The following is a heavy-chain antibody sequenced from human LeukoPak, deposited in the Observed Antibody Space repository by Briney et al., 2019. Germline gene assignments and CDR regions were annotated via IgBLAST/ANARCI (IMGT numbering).Heavy chain of an antibody. D-gene: IGHD3-9*01. J-gene: IGHJ4*02. CDR3: ARDWLLRYSEGGLDY. CDR1: GYTFTGFY. CDR2: INPDSGDT. Sequence: GALVRVSCKASGYTFTGFYMHWVRQAPGQGLEWMGWINPDSGDTNYAQQFQGRVTMTRDTSISTAYVELSSLRSDDTAVYYCARDWLLRYSEGGLDYWGQGSLVTVSS. V-gene: IGHV1-2*02.